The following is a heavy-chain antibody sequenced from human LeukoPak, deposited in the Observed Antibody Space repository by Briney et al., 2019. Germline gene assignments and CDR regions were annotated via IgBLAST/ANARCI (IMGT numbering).Heavy chain of an antibody. CDR1: GYSFTTYD. D-gene: IGHD6-13*01. V-gene: IGHV1-8*01. J-gene: IGHJ4*02. CDR2: ISPNSGNT. Sequence: ASVKVSCKASGYSFTTYDINWLRQAPGQGLEWMGWISPNSGNTGYAQKFQGRVTMTRNTSISTAYMELRSLRSDDTAVYYCARDIKQLVGFDYRGQGTLVTVSS. CDR3: ARDIKQLVGFDY.